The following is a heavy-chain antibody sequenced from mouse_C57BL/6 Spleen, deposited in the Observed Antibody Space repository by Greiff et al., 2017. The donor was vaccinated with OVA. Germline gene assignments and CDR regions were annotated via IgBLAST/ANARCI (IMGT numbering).Heavy chain of an antibody. CDR2: INYDGSST. V-gene: IGHV5-16*01. Sequence: EVKLMESEGGLVQPGSSMKLSCTASGFTFSDYYMAWVRQVPEKGLEWVANINYDGSSTYYLDSLKSRFIISRDNAKNILYLQMSSLKSEDTATYYCAREGLGPYYFDYWGQGTTLTVSS. CDR3: AREGLGPYYFDY. D-gene: IGHD4-1*01. CDR1: GFTFSDYY. J-gene: IGHJ2*01.